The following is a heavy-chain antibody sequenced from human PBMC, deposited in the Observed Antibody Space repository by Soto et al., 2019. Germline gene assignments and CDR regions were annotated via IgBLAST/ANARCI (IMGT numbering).Heavy chain of an antibody. D-gene: IGHD1-26*01. CDR3: ARELGVIGAPGYTWFDP. CDR2: INPSSGGT. Sequence: VQLVQSGAEVRKPGASVKVSCKASGYTFSDYYVHWVREAPGQGLEWMGWINPSSGGTIYTQRFQCRVTMTRDTAINSVYMELSRLTSDDTAVYYCARELGVIGAPGYTWFDPWGQGALVTVSS. J-gene: IGHJ5*02. V-gene: IGHV1-2*02. CDR1: GYTFSDYY.